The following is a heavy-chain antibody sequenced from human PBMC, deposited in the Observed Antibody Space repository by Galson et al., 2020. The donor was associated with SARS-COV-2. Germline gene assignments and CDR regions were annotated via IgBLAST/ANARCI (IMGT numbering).Heavy chain of an antibody. Sequence: TGWSLRLSCSASGLTFSSYAMHWVRQAPGKGLEYVSAISSNGGSTYYADSVKGRFTISRDNSKNTLYLQMSSLSAEETAVYYCVKDLRITSVGVGMTHYYGMDVWGQGTTVTVSS. CDR1: GLTFSSYA. CDR3: VKDLRITSVGVGMTHYYGMDV. J-gene: IGHJ6*02. D-gene: IGHD3-3*01. CDR2: ISSNGGST. V-gene: IGHV3-64D*08.